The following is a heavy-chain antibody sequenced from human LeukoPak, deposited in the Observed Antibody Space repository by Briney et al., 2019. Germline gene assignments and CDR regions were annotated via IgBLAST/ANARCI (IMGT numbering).Heavy chain of an antibody. CDR3: ARASGGYYST. J-gene: IGHJ5*02. CDR1: GFTFSSYA. Sequence: TGGSLRLSCAASGFTFSSYAMSWVRQAPGKGLEWVSGIYSGGSTYYTDPGKGRFTISRDHSKNTLYLQMNSLRAEDTAVYYCARASGGYYSTWGQGTLVTVSS. D-gene: IGHD3-22*01. CDR2: IYSGGST. V-gene: IGHV3-66*02.